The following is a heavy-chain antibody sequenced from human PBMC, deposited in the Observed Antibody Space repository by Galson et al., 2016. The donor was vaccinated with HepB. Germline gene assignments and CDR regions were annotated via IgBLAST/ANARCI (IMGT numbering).Heavy chain of an antibody. J-gene: IGHJ4*02. D-gene: IGHD3-9*01. V-gene: IGHV3-23*01. CDR1: DFTFSNYD. Sequence: LRLSCAAADFTFSNYDMSWVRQAPGKGLEWVSAINSRGGSTNYADSVKRRFTISRDNSKNTLYLQMNSLRAEDTAVYYCARRGILTGYYRQFDYWGQGTLVTVSS. CDR3: ARRGILTGYYRQFDY. CDR2: INSRGGST.